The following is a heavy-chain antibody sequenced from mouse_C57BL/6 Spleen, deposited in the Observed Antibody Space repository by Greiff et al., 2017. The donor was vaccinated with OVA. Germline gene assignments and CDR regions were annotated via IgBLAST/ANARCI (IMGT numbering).Heavy chain of an antibody. CDR2: IHPNSGST. Sequence: QVQLQQSGAELVKPGASVKLSCKASGYTFTSYWMHWVKQRPGQGLEWIGMIHPNSGSTNYNEKFTSKATLTVDKSSSKAYMQLSSLTSEDSAVFYCAREDYYGSSFDYWGQGTTLTVSS. CDR1: GYTFTSYW. J-gene: IGHJ2*01. D-gene: IGHD1-1*01. V-gene: IGHV1-64*01. CDR3: AREDYYGSSFDY.